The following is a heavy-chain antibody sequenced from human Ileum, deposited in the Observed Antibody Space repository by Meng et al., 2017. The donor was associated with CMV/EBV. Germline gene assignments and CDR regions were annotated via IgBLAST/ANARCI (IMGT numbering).Heavy chain of an antibody. CDR3: ARDPGWDGPSCYGCGWDL. CDR2: IKLDNGRT. D-gene: IGHD2-2*01. Sequence: ASVKVSCKSSGFTFTGYYMHWLRQAPGQGLEWMGWIKLDNGRTDYAQKFQGRVTLTRDTSINTAYMELNMLRHDDKAVYYCARDPGWDGPSCYGCGWDLWGQGTLVTVSS. CDR1: GFTFTGYY. V-gene: IGHV1-2*02. J-gene: IGHJ5*02.